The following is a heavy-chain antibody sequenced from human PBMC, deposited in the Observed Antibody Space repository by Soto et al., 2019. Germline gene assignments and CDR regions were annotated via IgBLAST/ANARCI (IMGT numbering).Heavy chain of an antibody. D-gene: IGHD3-22*01. CDR1: GYSFTSYW. Sequence: GESLKISCKGSGYSFTSYWIGWVRQMPGKGLEWMGIIYPGDSDTRYSPSFQGLVTISADKSTSTAYLQWSSLKASDTAMYYCARRGYYDSSGYYSRYYYGMDVWGQGTTVTVSS. V-gene: IGHV5-51*01. J-gene: IGHJ6*02. CDR2: IYPGDSDT. CDR3: ARRGYYDSSGYYSRYYYGMDV.